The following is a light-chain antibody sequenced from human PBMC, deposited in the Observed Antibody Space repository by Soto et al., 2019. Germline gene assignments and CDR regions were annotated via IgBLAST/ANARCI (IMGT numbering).Light chain of an antibody. V-gene: IGKV1-9*01. CDR3: QQVNSYPIT. CDR2: ATS. J-gene: IGKJ5*01. Sequence: DIQLTQSPSFLSAALGDRVTITCRASQGISNYLAWYQQRPGRAPKLLIDATSTLQNGVPPRFSGSGSATEFTLAISSLQHEDFATYYCQQVNSYPITFGQGTRLEMK. CDR1: QGISNY.